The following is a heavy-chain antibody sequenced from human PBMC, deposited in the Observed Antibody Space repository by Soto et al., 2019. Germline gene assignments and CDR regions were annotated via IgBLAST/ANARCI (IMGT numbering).Heavy chain of an antibody. CDR1: GFSLTTSGVS. D-gene: IGHD3-22*01. CDR3: AHRLPHYDDRSGYIH. Sequence: QITLKESGPTLVKPTQTLTLTCTFSGFSLTTSGVSVGWIRQPPGKALEWLALIRWDDDKRYSPSLKGRLTRANDTYKNLIVLTMTNMDPVDTPTYYCAHRLPHYDDRSGYIHWGQGTLVTVSS. V-gene: IGHV2-5*02. CDR2: IRWDDDK. J-gene: IGHJ4*02.